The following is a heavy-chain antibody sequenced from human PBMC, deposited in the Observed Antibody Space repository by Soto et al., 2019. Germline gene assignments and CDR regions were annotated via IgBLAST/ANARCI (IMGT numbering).Heavy chain of an antibody. CDR1: GYTFNTYG. CDR3: ARCGGDCQYYYYYYMAV. Sequence: ASVKVSCKASGYTFNTYGITWVRQAPGQGLEWMAWINAYNGNTNYAQNLQGRVTMTTDTSTSTAYMELRSLRSDDTAVYYCARCGGDCQYYYYYYMAVWGKGTTVTVSS. V-gene: IGHV1-18*01. CDR2: INAYNGNT. D-gene: IGHD2-21*01. J-gene: IGHJ6*03.